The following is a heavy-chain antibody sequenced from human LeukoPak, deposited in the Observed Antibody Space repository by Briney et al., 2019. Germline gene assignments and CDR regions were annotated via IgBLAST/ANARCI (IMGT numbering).Heavy chain of an antibody. V-gene: IGHV3-21*01. CDR3: ARDQWELDSYYYHYYMDV. D-gene: IGHD1-26*01. CDR1: GFTFSSYS. Sequence: GGSLRLSCAASGFTFSSYSMNWVRQAPGKGLEWVSSISSSSSYIYYADSVKGRFTISRDNAKNSLYLQMNSLRAEDTAVYYCARDQWELDSYYYHYYMDVWGKGTTVTVSS. CDR2: ISSSSSYI. J-gene: IGHJ6*03.